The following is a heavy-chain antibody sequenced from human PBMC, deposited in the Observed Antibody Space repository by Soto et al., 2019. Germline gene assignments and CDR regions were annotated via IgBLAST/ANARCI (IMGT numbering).Heavy chain of an antibody. CDR1: GGSISSYY. CDR2: IYYSGST. J-gene: IGHJ5*02. V-gene: IGHV4-59*01. Sequence: PSETLSLTCTVSGGSISSYYWSWIRQPPGKGLEWIGYIYYSGSTNYNPSLKSRVTISVDTSKNQFSLKLSSVTAADTAVYYCARDYYSSGWTYNWFDPWGQGTLVTVSS. D-gene: IGHD6-19*01. CDR3: ARDYYSSGWTYNWFDP.